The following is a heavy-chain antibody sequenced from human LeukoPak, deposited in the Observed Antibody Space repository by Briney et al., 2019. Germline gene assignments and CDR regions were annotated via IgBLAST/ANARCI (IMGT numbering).Heavy chain of an antibody. CDR3: ARGGGLDV. Sequence: GGSLRLSCAASGFTFSTYWMNWARQAPGKGLEWVASINHNGNVNYYVDSVKGRFTISRDNAKNSLYLQMSNLRAEDTAVYFCARGGGLDVWGQGATVTVSS. CDR2: INHNGNVN. J-gene: IGHJ6*02. D-gene: IGHD3-16*01. CDR1: GFTFSTYW. V-gene: IGHV3-7*03.